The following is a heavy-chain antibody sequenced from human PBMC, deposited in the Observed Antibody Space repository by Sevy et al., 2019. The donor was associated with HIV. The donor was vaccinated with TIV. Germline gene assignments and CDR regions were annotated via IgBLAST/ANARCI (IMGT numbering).Heavy chain of an antibody. CDR2: IKQDGSEK. D-gene: IGHD3-3*01. J-gene: IGHJ4*02. CDR3: ARVMYYDFWSGFAY. V-gene: IGHV3-7*01. CDR1: GFTFSSYW. Sequence: GSLRLSCAASGFTFSSYWMSWVRQAPGKGLEWVANIKQDGSEKYYVDSVKGRFTISRDNAKNSLYLQMNSLRAEDTAVYYCARVMYYDFWSGFAYWGQGTLVTVSS.